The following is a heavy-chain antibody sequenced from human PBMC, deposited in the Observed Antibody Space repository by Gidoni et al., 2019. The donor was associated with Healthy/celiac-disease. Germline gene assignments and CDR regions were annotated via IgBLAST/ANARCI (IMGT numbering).Heavy chain of an antibody. V-gene: IGHV3-33*01. D-gene: IGHD3-3*01. Sequence: QVQLVESGGGVVQPARSLRLSCCASGFTFSSSGMHWVRSAPGKGLDGVAVIWYDGINKYYADSVKVRFTISRDNSKNTLYLQMNSLRAEETAVYDCARVHVEWLLLPDYWGQGTLVTVSS. J-gene: IGHJ4*02. CDR2: IWYDGINK. CDR3: ARVHVEWLLLPDY. CDR1: GFTFSSSG.